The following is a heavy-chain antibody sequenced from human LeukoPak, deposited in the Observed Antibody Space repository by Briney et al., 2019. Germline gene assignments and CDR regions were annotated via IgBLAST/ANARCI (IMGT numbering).Heavy chain of an antibody. CDR2: ISSASSTI. CDR1: GFTLSSYG. Sequence: GGSLRVSRVASGFTLSSYGVNWVRQAPGEGLEWVSHISSASSTIYYADSVKGRFTISKDNAKNSLFLQMNSLTAEDTAVDYCGAGPRYFYGMDVWGQGTTVTVSS. J-gene: IGHJ6*02. D-gene: IGHD6-19*01. V-gene: IGHV3-48*01. CDR3: GAGPRYFYGMDV.